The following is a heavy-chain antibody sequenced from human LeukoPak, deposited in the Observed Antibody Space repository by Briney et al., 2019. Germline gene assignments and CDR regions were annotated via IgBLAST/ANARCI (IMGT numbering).Heavy chain of an antibody. J-gene: IGHJ4*02. CDR2: INPNSGGT. CDR3: ARSDVVVVTATTHFDY. D-gene: IGHD2-15*01. CDR1: GYTFTAYY. Sequence: ASVKVPCKASGYTFTAYYIHWVRQAPGQGLEWMGWINPNSGGTNYAQNFQGRVTMTSDTSTYTTHMELSRLRSDDTAVYYCARSDVVVVTATTHFDYWGQGTLVTVSS. V-gene: IGHV1-2*02.